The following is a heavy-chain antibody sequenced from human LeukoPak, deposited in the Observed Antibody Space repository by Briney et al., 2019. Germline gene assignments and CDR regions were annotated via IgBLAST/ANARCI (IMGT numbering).Heavy chain of an antibody. CDR2: IYSSGST. J-gene: IGHJ6*03. CDR1: GYSISSGYY. Sequence: SETLSLTCTVSGYSISSGYYWSWIRQPPGKGLEWIGYIYSSGSTNYNPSLKSRVTMSVDTSKNQFSLKVSSVTAADTAVYYCARDRSYHYDKSGYYFYMDVWGKGTTVTISS. V-gene: IGHV4-61*01. D-gene: IGHD3-22*01. CDR3: ARDRSYHYDKSGYYFYMDV.